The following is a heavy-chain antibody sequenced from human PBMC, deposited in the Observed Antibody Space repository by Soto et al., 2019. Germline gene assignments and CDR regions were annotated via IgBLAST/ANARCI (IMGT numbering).Heavy chain of an antibody. CDR2: ISGSGGTT. Sequence: EVQLLESGGGLVQPGGSLRLSCAASGITFSSYVMSWVRQAPGKGLKWVSTISGSGGTTNYAVSVTGRFTISRDNSKNTLYLQMNSLRAEDTAVYYCEGTTGTESDFDYWGQGTLVTVSS. J-gene: IGHJ4*02. V-gene: IGHV3-23*01. D-gene: IGHD1-1*01. CDR1: GITFSSYV. CDR3: EGTTGTESDFDY.